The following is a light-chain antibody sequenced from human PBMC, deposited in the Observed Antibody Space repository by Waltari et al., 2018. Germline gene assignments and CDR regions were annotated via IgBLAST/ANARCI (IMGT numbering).Light chain of an antibody. J-gene: IGKJ5*01. Sequence: DIQMTHSPSSLSASVVDCVTITCRASQSISSYLNWYQQKPGKAPKLLIYAASSLQSGVPSRFSGSGSGTDFTLTISSLQPEDFATYYCQQSYSTPWITFGQGTRLEIK. CDR3: QQSYSTPWIT. CDR1: QSISSY. V-gene: IGKV1-39*01. CDR2: AAS.